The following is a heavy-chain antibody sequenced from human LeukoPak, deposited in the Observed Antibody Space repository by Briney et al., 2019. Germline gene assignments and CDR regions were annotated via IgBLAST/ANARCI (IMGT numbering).Heavy chain of an antibody. D-gene: IGHD2-2*02. CDR2: ISGSGGST. Sequence: GGSLRLSCAASGFTFSSYAMHWVRQAPGKGLEWVSAISGSGGSTYYADSVKGRFTISRDNSKNTLYLQMNSLRAEDTAVYYCAKGLYCSSTSCYTFCDYWGQGTLVTVSS. J-gene: IGHJ4*02. CDR3: AKGLYCSSTSCYTFCDY. CDR1: GFTFSSYA. V-gene: IGHV3-23*01.